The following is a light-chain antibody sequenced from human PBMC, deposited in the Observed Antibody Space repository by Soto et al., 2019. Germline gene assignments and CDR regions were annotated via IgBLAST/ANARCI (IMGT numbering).Light chain of an antibody. V-gene: IGKV2-40*01. Sequence: DIVMTQTPLSLPVTPGEPASISCRSSQSLLHRNDGNTYLDWYLQKPGQSPQLLIYTLSYRSSEVPDRFSVSGSVTDFTLKISRVEAEDGGVYYCMQRIEFPYAFGQGTKLEIK. J-gene: IGKJ2*01. CDR1: QSLLHRNDGNTY. CDR2: TLS. CDR3: MQRIEFPYA.